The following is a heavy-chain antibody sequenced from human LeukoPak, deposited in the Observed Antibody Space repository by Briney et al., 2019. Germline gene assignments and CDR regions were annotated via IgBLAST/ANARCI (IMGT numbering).Heavy chain of an antibody. CDR1: GFTFEASA. V-gene: IGHV3-23*01. D-gene: IGHD2-2*01. CDR3: AENIRALLLCGFNY. J-gene: IGHJ4*02. Sequence: GGSLRLSCAASGFTFEASAMSWVRQAPGKGLEWVAVITGGGESTYYADSVKGRFTISRDNSKKTLFLQVNSLRAEDTAVYFWAENIRALLLCGFNYWGQGIVVTVSS. CDR2: ITGGGEST.